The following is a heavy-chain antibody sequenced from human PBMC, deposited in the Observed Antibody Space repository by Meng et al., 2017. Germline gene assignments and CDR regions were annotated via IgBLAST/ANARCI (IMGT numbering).Heavy chain of an antibody. V-gene: IGHV3-23*01. CDR3: ARDCRSENGPIDH. J-gene: IGHJ4*02. Sequence: GESLKISCRTSGFTFTSYGMGWVRQAPGKGLEWVATISNNGDTHYADSMTGRFIISRDDSRNTLYLHVSSLRVEDTAMYYCARDCRSENGPIDHWGQGALVTVSS. D-gene: IGHD2-2*01. CDR1: GFTFTSYG. CDR2: ISNNGDT.